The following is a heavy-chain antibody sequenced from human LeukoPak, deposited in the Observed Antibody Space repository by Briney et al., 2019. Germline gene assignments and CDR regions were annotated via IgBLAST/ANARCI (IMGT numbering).Heavy chain of an antibody. CDR1: GFTFDYYG. D-gene: IGHD4-17*01. Sequence: GGSLRLSRAASGFTFDYYGMSWVRQAPGKGLEWVSGINWNGGSTGYADSVKGRFTISRDNAKDSLYLQMNSLRAEDTALYYCARDRTVTTSLFDYWGQGTLVTVSS. CDR3: ARDRTVTTSLFDY. J-gene: IGHJ4*02. CDR2: INWNGGST. V-gene: IGHV3-20*04.